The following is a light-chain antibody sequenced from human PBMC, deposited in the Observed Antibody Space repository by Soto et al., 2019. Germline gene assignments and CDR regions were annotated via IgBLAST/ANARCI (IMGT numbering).Light chain of an antibody. V-gene: IGKV1-39*01. J-gene: IGKJ2*01. CDR3: QQSDSTPYT. CDR1: QSISSY. Sequence: DIQMTQSPSSLSASVGDRVTITCRASQSISSYLNWYQPKPGQAPKLLIYAASSLQSGVPSRFSGSGAGTDFTLTVSSLQPEDFATYYYQQSDSTPYTFGQGTKLEIK. CDR2: AAS.